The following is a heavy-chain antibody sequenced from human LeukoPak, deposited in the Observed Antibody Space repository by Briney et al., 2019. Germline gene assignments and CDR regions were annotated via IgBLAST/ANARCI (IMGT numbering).Heavy chain of an antibody. V-gene: IGHV4-39*07. CDR2: IYYSGST. CDR3: ARSCYYGSGSYCLLYVFDY. Sequence: KPSETLSLTCTVSGGSISSSSYYWGWIRQPPGKGLEWIGSIYYSGSTYYNPSLKSRVTISVDTSKNQFSLKLSSVTAADTAVYYCARSCYYGSGSYCLLYVFDYWGQGTLVTVSS. D-gene: IGHD3-10*01. CDR1: GGSISSSSYY. J-gene: IGHJ4*02.